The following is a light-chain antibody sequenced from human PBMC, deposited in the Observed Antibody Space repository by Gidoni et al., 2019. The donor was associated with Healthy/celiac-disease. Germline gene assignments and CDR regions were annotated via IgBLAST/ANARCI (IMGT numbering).Light chain of an antibody. CDR3: QAWDSSTVV. CDR1: KLGDKY. Sequence: SYELTQPSSVSVSPGQTASITCSGDKLGDKYACWYQQKPGQSPVLVIYQDSKRPSGIPGRFSGSNSGNTATLTIRGTQAMDEADYYCQAWDSSTVVFGGGTKLTVL. V-gene: IGLV3-1*01. CDR2: QDS. J-gene: IGLJ2*01.